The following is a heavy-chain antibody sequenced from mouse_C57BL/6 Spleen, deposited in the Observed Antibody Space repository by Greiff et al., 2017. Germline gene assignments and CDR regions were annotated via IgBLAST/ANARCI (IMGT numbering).Heavy chain of an antibody. CDR3: ARGYYLGY. CDR1: GFTFSSYT. V-gene: IGHV5-9*01. CDR2: ISGGGGNT. J-gene: IGHJ2*01. Sequence: EVKVEESGGGLVKPGGSLKLSCAASGFTFSSYTMSWVRQTPEKRLEWVATISGGGGNTYYPDSVKGRFTISRDNAKNTLYLQMSSLRAEDTALYYCARGYYLGYWGQGTTLTVSS.